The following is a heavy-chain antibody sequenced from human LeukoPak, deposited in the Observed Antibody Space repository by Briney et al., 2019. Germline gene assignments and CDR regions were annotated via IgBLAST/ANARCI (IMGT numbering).Heavy chain of an antibody. Sequence: KIRESLKISCKGSGYSFTSYWIAWVRQMPGKGLEWMGIIYPDDSDTRYSPSFQGQVTISADKSISTAYLQWSSLKASDTAMYYCARSVSAAGTGVAYWGQGTLVTVSS. CDR2: IYPDDSDT. CDR3: ARSVSAAGTGVAY. J-gene: IGHJ4*02. CDR1: GYSFTSYW. D-gene: IGHD6-13*01. V-gene: IGHV5-51*01.